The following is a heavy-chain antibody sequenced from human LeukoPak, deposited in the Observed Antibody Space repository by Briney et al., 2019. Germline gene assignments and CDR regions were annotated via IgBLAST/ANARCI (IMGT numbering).Heavy chain of an antibody. D-gene: IGHD3-22*01. CDR3: AITFFSGDSSGYYGGYFDY. CDR2: IYPADSDT. Sequence: GESLKISCKGSGYTFATQWIGWVRQMPGKGLEWMGIIYPADSDTRYSPSFQGQVTISADKSISTAYLQWSSLKASDTAMYYCAITFFSGDSSGYYGGYFDYWGQGTLVTVSS. J-gene: IGHJ4*02. CDR1: GYTFATQW. V-gene: IGHV5-51*01.